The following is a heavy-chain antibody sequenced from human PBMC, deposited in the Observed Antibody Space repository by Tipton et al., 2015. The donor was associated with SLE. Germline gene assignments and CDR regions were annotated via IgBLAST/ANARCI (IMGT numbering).Heavy chain of an antibody. CDR1: GGSISSGGYY. D-gene: IGHD6-6*01. Sequence: TLSLTCTVSGGSISSGGYYWSWIRQHPGKGLEWIGYIYYSGSTYYNPSLKSRVTISVDTSKNQFSLKLSSVTAADTAVYYCARGRREYSSSGGAYYFDYWGQGTLVTVSS. CDR2: IYYSGST. V-gene: IGHV4-31*03. CDR3: ARGRREYSSSGGAYYFDY. J-gene: IGHJ4*02.